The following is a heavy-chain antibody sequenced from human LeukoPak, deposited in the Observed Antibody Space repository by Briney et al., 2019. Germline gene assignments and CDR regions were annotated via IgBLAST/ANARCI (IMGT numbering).Heavy chain of an antibody. V-gene: IGHV4-39*01. CDR2: IYYSGST. CDR3: ARHCSGGSCWVRAIDY. Sequence: KPSETLSLTCTVSGCSISGSSYYWGWIRQPPGKGLEWIGSIYYSGSTYYNPSLKSRVTISVDTSKNQFSLKLSSVTAADTAVYCCARHCSGGSCWVRAIDYWGQGTLVTVSS. D-gene: IGHD2-15*01. J-gene: IGHJ4*02. CDR1: GCSISGSSYY.